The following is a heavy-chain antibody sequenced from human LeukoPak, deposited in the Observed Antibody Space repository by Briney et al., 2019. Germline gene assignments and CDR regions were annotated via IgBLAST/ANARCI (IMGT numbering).Heavy chain of an antibody. CDR3: AKALVADDAFDI. J-gene: IGHJ3*02. CDR2: ISYDGSNK. CDR1: GFTFSSYG. V-gene: IGHV3-30*18. Sequence: EGPLRLSCAASGFTFSSYGMHWVRQAPSKGLEWVAVISYDGSNKYYADSVKGRFTISRDNSKNTLYLQMNSLRAEDTAVYYCAKALVADDAFDIWGQGTMVTVSS. D-gene: IGHD2-15*01.